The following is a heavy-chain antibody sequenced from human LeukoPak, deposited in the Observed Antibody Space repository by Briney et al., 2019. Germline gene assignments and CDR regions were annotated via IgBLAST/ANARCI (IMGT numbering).Heavy chain of an antibody. Sequence: GASVKVSCKASGYTFTSYYMHWVRQAPGQGLEWMGIINPSGGSTSYAQKFQGRVTMTTDTSTSTAYMELRSLRSDDTAVYYCARAQWGRIDYWGQGTLVTVSS. J-gene: IGHJ4*02. CDR2: INPSGGST. D-gene: IGHD1-26*01. CDR1: GYTFTSYY. V-gene: IGHV1-46*01. CDR3: ARAQWGRIDY.